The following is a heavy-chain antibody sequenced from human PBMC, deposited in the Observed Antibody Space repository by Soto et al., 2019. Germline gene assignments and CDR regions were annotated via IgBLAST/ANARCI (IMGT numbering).Heavy chain of an antibody. V-gene: IGHV3-7*01. CDR2: IKQDGSEK. CDR3: AREIEGASSDFFDI. D-gene: IGHD1-26*01. Sequence: GGSLRLSCAASGFTFSSYWMSWVRQAPGKGLEWVANIKQDGSEKYYVDSVKGRFTISRDNAKNSLYLQINSLRAEDTAVYYCAREIEGASSDFFDIWGQGTMVTVSS. CDR1: GFTFSSYW. J-gene: IGHJ3*02.